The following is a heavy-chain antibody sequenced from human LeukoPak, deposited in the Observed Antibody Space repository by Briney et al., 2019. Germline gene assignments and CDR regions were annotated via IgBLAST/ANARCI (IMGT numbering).Heavy chain of an antibody. CDR1: GYTFTSYY. Sequence: ASVKVSCKASGYTFTSYYMHWVRQAPGQGLEWMGIINPSGGSTSYAQKFQGRVTMTRDMSTSTVYMELSSLRSEDTAVYYCASLSCSSTSCYSRVDYYYMDVWGKGTTVTVSS. CDR3: ASLSCSSTSCYSRVDYYYMDV. CDR2: INPSGGST. D-gene: IGHD2-2*02. V-gene: IGHV1-46*01. J-gene: IGHJ6*03.